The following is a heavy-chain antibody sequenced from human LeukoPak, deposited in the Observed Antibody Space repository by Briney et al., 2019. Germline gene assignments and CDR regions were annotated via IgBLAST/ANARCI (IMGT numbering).Heavy chain of an antibody. J-gene: IGHJ4*02. CDR2: INPNSGGT. D-gene: IGHD3-22*01. Sequence: ASVKVSCKASGYTFTGYYMHWVRQAPGQGLEWMGRINPNSGGTNYAQKFQGRVTMTRDTSISTAYMELSRLRSDDTAVYYCARDLDYYESSGYYYSDYWGQGTLVTVSS. V-gene: IGHV1-2*06. CDR1: GYTFTGYY. CDR3: ARDLDYYESSGYYYSDY.